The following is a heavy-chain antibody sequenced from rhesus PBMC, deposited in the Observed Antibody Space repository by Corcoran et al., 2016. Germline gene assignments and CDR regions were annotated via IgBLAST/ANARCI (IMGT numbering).Heavy chain of an antibody. J-gene: IGHJ6*01. CDR1: GASISRNY. V-gene: IGHV4S6*01. CDR3: ARGGGSSYSQLPYGLDS. Sequence: QVQLQESGPGLVKPSETLPLTCAVSGASISRNYWTWIRPPPGKGLEWIGNSYGGRGSTYSNPSLNSRVRISNDTSTSQSSLRLSSVPAADAAGDYCARGGGSSYSQLPYGLDSWGQGVVVTVSS. CDR2: SYGGRGST. D-gene: IGHD6-43*01.